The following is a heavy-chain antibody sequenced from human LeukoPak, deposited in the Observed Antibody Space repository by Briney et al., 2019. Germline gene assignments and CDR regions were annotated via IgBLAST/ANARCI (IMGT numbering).Heavy chain of an antibody. V-gene: IGHV4-39*01. CDR1: GGSISSSSYY. Sequence: PSETLSLTCTVSGGSISSSSYYWGWIRQPPGKGLEWIGSIYYSGSTYYNPSLKSRVTISVDTSKNQFSLKLSSVTAADTAVYYCARQFIAAAGNGVDYWGQGTLVTVSS. J-gene: IGHJ4*02. CDR2: IYYSGST. CDR3: ARQFIAAAGNGVDY. D-gene: IGHD6-13*01.